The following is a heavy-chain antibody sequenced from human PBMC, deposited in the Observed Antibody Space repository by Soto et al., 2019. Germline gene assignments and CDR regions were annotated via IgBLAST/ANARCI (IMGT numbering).Heavy chain of an antibody. CDR1: GYSFTSYW. CDR2: IYPGDSDT. V-gene: IGHV5-51*01. J-gene: IGHJ5*02. Sequence: GESLKISCKGSGYSFTSYWIGWVRQMPGKGLEWMGIIYPGDSDTRYSPSFQGQVTISADKSISTAYLQWSSLKASDTAMYYCARQADFWSGYNWFDPWGQGTLVTVSS. CDR3: ARQADFWSGYNWFDP. D-gene: IGHD3-3*01.